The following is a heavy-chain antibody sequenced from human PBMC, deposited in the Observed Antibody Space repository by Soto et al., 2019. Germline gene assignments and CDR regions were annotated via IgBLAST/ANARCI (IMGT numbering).Heavy chain of an antibody. CDR1: GHTFTSYD. J-gene: IGHJ6*02. V-gene: IGHV1-8*01. Sequence: QVQLVQSGAEVKKPGASVKVSCKASGHTFTSYDINWVRQDTGQGLEWMGWMNPKSGNTGYAQKFQGRVTMTRNTSISTVYMELSSLRSEVTAVYYCARGGAEATFYYYYGMDVWGQGTAVTVSS. D-gene: IGHD1-26*01. CDR2: MNPKSGNT. CDR3: ARGGAEATFYYYYGMDV.